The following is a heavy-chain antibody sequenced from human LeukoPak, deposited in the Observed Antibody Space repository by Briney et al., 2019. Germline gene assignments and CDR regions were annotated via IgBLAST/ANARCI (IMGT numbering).Heavy chain of an antibody. CDR2: INSDGSST. J-gene: IGHJ6*02. CDR3: SRGSYRMDV. Sequence: QAXGXGXVWVSRINSDGSSTTYADSVKGRFTISRDNAKNTLYLQMNSLRDEDTAVFYCSRGSYRMDVWGQGTTVTVSS. V-gene: IGHV3-74*01.